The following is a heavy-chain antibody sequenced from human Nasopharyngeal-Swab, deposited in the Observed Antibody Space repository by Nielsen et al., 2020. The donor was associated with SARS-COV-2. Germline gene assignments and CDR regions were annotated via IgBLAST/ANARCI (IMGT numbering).Heavy chain of an antibody. J-gene: IGHJ4*02. V-gene: IGHV4-30-4*01. D-gene: IGHD3-3*01. Sequence: WIRQPPGKGLEWIGYISYGGDPHYNPSLKGRVSMSTDSSRNRFSLQLTSVTAADTAMYYCATAGFTFGPGGHYIDNWGQGTLVTVSS. CDR3: ATAGFTFGPGGHYIDN. CDR2: ISYGGDP.